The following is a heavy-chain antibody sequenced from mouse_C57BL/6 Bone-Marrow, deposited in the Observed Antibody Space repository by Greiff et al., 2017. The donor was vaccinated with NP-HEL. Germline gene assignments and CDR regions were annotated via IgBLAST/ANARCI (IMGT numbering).Heavy chain of an antibody. CDR3: ARNGPYYYGSRYWYFDV. CDR1: GFSLTSYA. V-gene: IGHV2-9-1*01. Sequence: VQLVESGPGLVAPSQSLSITCTVSGFSLTSYAISWVRQPPGKGLEWLGVIWTGGGTNYNSALKSRLSISKDNSKSQVFLKMNSLQTDDTARYYCARNGPYYYGSRYWYFDVWGTGTTVTVSS. CDR2: IWTGGGT. D-gene: IGHD1-1*01. J-gene: IGHJ1*03.